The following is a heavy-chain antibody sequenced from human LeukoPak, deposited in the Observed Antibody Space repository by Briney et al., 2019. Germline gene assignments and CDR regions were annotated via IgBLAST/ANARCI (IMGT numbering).Heavy chain of an antibody. CDR2: IYYSGGT. CDR1: GGSISGSYYY. Sequence: PSETLSLTCTVSGGSISGSYYYWGWIRQPPGKGLEWVGSIYYSGGTYYNPSLKTRVTISVHTSKNQFYLKLSSVTAADTAVYYCARVDTSVYYYFDYWGQGTLVTVSS. J-gene: IGHJ4*02. V-gene: IGHV4-39*01. CDR3: ARVDTSVYYYFDY. D-gene: IGHD3-22*01.